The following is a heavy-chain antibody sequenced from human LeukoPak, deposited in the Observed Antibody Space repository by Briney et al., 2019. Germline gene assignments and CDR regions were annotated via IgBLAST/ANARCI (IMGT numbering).Heavy chain of an antibody. V-gene: IGHV1-24*01. D-gene: IGHD5-18*01. J-gene: IGHJ4*02. Sequence: ASVKVSCKVSGYTLTELSMHWVRQAPGKGLEWMGGFDPEDGETIYAQKFQGRVTMTEDTSTDTAYMELSSLRSDDTAVYYCARVPLDGYAHSYWGQGTLVTVSS. CDR1: GYTLTELS. CDR2: FDPEDGET. CDR3: ARVPLDGYAHSY.